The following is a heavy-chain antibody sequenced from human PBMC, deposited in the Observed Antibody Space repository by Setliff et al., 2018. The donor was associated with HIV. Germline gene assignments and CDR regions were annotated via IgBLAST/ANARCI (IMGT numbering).Heavy chain of an antibody. J-gene: IGHJ6*03. CDR2: ITHDGSSK. Sequence: LRLSCAASGFTFSSYTMHWVRQAPGKGLEWVAVITHDGSSKYYADSVKGRFTISRDNSKNTLYLQMNSPRADDTAVYYCARDKDYYDSSGYYYIYYNMDVWGKGTTVTVSS. V-gene: IGHV3-30*01. CDR3: ARDKDYYDSSGYYYIYYNMDV. CDR1: GFTFSSYT. D-gene: IGHD3-22*01.